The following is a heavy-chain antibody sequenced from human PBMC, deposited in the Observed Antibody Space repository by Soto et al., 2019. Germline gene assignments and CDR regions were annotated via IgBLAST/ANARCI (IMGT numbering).Heavy chain of an antibody. CDR2: IYSGGST. D-gene: IGHD3-3*01. CDR1: GFTVSSNY. Sequence: EVQLVESGGGLVQPGGSLRLSCAASGFTVSSNYMSWVRQAPGKGLEWVSVIYSGGSTYYADSVKGRFTISRHNSKNTLYLQTNSLRAEDTAVYYCASGAYDDFWSGQSFDYWGQGTLVTVSS. J-gene: IGHJ4*02. CDR3: ASGAYDDFWSGQSFDY. V-gene: IGHV3-53*04.